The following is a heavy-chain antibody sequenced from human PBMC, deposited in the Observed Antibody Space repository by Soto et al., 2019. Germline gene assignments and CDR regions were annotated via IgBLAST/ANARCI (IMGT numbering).Heavy chain of an antibody. CDR3: AKDNGYYYYYYMDV. CDR1: GFTFDDYA. V-gene: IGHV3-9*01. Sequence: GGSLRLSCAASGFTFDDYAMHWVRQAPGKGLEWVSGISWNSGSIGYADSVKGRLTISRDNAKNSLYLQMNSLRAEDTALYYCAKDNGYYYYYYMDVWGKGTTVTVSS. D-gene: IGHD6-13*01. CDR2: ISWNSGSI. J-gene: IGHJ6*03.